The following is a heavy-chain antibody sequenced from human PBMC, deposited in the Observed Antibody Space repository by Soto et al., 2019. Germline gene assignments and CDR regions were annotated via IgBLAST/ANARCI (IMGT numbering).Heavy chain of an antibody. CDR1: GGSIRSGDYY. J-gene: IGHJ4*02. CDR3: ARCASSCSLGF. D-gene: IGHD2-15*01. CDR2: IYHSGST. Sequence: ASETLSLTCTVSGGSIRSGDYYWSWIRQPPGKGLEWIGYIYHSGSTYYNPSLKSRVTISVDRSKNQFSLKLSSVTAADTAVYYCARCASSCSLGFWGQGTLVTVSS. V-gene: IGHV4-30-2*01.